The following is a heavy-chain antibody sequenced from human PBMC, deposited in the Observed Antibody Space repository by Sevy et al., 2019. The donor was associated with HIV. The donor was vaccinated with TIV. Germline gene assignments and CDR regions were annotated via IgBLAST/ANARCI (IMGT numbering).Heavy chain of an antibody. J-gene: IGHJ3*02. V-gene: IGHV1-69*13. CDR3: ARDRPDSRSYYKGSGAFDI. CDR2: IIPIFGTA. Sequence: ASVKVSCKASGGTFSSYAISWVRQAAGQGLEWMGGIIPIFGTANYAQKFQGRVTITADESTSTAYMELSSLRSEDTAVYYCARDRPDSRSYYKGSGAFDIWGQGTMVTVSS. D-gene: IGHD3-10*01. CDR1: GGTFSSYA.